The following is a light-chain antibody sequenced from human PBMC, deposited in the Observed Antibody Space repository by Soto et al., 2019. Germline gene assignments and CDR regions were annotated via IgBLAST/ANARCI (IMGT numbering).Light chain of an antibody. CDR2: GAS. CDR1: QSISSNY. V-gene: IGKV3-20*01. J-gene: IGKJ2*01. Sequence: EIVLTQSPGTLSLSPGERATLSCRASQSISSNYLAWYQQKPDQAPRLLIYGASSRATGIPDRFSGSGSGNDFTLTISRLEPEDFAVYYCQQYDSSPPRTFGQGTKLEIK. CDR3: QQYDSSPPRT.